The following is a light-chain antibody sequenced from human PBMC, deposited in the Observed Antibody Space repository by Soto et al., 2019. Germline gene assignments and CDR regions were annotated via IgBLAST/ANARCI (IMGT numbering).Light chain of an antibody. CDR2: AAS. V-gene: IGKV1-39*01. Sequence: DTQMTQSPSSLSASVGDRVTITCRASQSISSYLNWYQQKPGKAPKLLIYAASSLQSGVPSRFSGSGSGTDFTLTIRSLQPEDFATYYCQQSYSTPRTFGQGTKVDIK. CDR1: QSISSY. CDR3: QQSYSTPRT. J-gene: IGKJ1*01.